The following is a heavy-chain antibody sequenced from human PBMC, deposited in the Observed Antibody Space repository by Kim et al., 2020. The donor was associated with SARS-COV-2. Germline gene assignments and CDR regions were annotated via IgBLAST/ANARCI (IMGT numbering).Heavy chain of an antibody. CDR3: ARGLVGALGYFDY. CDR1: GGSISSGGYY. CDR2: IYYSGST. V-gene: IGHV4-31*03. J-gene: IGHJ4*02. D-gene: IGHD1-26*01. Sequence: SETLSLTCTVSGGSISSGGYYWSWIRQHPGKGLEWIGYIYYSGSTYYNPSLNSRVTISVDTSKNQFSLKLSSVTAADTAVYYCARGLVGALGYFDYWGQGTLVTVSS.